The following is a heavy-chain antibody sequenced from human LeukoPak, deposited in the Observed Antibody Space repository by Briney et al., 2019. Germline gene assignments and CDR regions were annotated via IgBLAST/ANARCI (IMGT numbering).Heavy chain of an antibody. D-gene: IGHD4-23*01. J-gene: IGHJ3*02. Sequence: GGSLRLSCAASGFTLSTYAMSWVRQAPGKGLEWVSTISGSGGVTYYADSVKGRFAISRDNSKNTLFLHMNSLRAEDTALYYCAKSPTVDAAFDIWGQGTMVTVSS. V-gene: IGHV3-23*01. CDR1: GFTLSTYA. CDR2: ISGSGGVT. CDR3: AKSPTVDAAFDI.